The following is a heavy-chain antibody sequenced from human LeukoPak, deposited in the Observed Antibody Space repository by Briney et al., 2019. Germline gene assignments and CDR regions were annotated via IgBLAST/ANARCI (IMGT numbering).Heavy chain of an antibody. D-gene: IGHD3-10*01. J-gene: IGHJ4*02. CDR2: IYSGGST. CDR1: GFTVSSNY. V-gene: IGHV3-66*01. Sequence: GGSVRLCCAASGFTVSSNYMSWVRRAPGKGLEWVSVIYSGGSTYYADSVKGRFTISRDNSKNTLYLQMNSLRAEDTAVYYCARGGVGYYYGSGSYYKSDYWGQGTLVTVSS. CDR3: ARGGVGYYYGSGSYYKSDY.